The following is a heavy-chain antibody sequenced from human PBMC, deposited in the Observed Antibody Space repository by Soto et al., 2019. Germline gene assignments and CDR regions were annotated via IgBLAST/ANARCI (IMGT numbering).Heavy chain of an antibody. CDR3: ARKAAVRLGELSLFV. J-gene: IGHJ4*02. V-gene: IGHV4-61*01. Sequence: QVQLQESGPGLMKPSETLSLTCRVSGGSVSSGSYYWSWIRQPPGKGLEWIGYIYNSGSTNYNPSLKSRVTISVDTSKNQFSLKMSSVTAADTAVYYCARKAAVRLGELSLFVWGQGTLVTVSS. CDR2: IYNSGST. D-gene: IGHD3-16*02. CDR1: GGSVSSGSYY.